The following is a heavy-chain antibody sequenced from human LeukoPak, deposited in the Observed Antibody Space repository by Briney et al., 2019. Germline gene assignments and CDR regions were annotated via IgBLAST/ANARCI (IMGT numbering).Heavy chain of an antibody. CDR2: INHSGST. Sequence: PSETLSLTCAVYGGSFSGYYWSWIRQPPAKGLEWIGEINHSGSTNYNPSLKSRVTISVDNSKNQFSLKMSSMTAADTAVYYCARAVWYTLDNWGQGTLVTVSS. CDR1: GGSFSGYY. J-gene: IGHJ4*02. V-gene: IGHV4-34*01. CDR3: ARAVWYTLDN. D-gene: IGHD1-1*01.